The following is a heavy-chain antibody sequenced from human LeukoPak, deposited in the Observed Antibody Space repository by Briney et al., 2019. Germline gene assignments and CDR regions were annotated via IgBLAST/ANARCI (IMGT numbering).Heavy chain of an antibody. Sequence: PSETLSLTCSVSGASVSSPSFVGGWIRLPPGKGLEWIGTVFSNNPSLKSRVSISVDTSKNEFPLKVNSVTAADTAVYHCVRFSPSGQNVDFWGQGTLVTVSP. V-gene: IGHV4-39*01. CDR1: GASVSSPSFV. D-gene: IGHD2-15*01. CDR3: VRFSPSGQNVDF. CDR2: VFS. J-gene: IGHJ4*02.